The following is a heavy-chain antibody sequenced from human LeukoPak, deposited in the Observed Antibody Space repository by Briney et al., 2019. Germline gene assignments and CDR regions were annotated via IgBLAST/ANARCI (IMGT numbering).Heavy chain of an antibody. CDR3: ARGWAVALDY. V-gene: IGHV3-23*01. CDR2: ISGSGGST. D-gene: IGHD6-19*01. J-gene: IGHJ4*02. CDR1: GFTFSSYA. Sequence: GGSLRLSCAASGFTFSSYAMSWVRQAPGKGLEWVSGISGSGGSTYYADSVKGRFTISRDNSKNTLYLQMNSLRAEDTAVYYCARGWAVALDYWGQGTLVTVSS.